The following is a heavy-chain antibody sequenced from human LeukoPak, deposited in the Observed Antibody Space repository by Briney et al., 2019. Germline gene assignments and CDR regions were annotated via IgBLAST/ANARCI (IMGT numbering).Heavy chain of an antibody. CDR2: IYSGGST. Sequence: GGSLRLSCAASGFTVSSNYMSWVRQAPGEGLEWVSVIYSGGSTYYADSVKGRFTISRDNSKNTLYLQMNSLRAEDTAVYYCATSGWYQGIDYWGQGTLVTVSS. D-gene: IGHD6-19*01. V-gene: IGHV3-53*01. CDR3: ATSGWYQGIDY. J-gene: IGHJ4*02. CDR1: GFTVSSNY.